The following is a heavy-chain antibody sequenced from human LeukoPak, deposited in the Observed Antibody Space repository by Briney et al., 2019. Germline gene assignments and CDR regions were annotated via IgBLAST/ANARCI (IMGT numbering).Heavy chain of an antibody. CDR1: GFTFSSHY. CDR2: TSTGSGYM. Sequence: GGSLRLSCAASGFTFSSHYINWVRQAPGKGLEWVSCTSTGSGYMSYADSVKGRFTISRDNAKNSLYLQMNSLRAEDTAVYYCARVSSSSWYVDYWGQGTLVTVSS. J-gene: IGHJ4*02. CDR3: ARVSSSSWYVDY. V-gene: IGHV3-21*01. D-gene: IGHD2-2*01.